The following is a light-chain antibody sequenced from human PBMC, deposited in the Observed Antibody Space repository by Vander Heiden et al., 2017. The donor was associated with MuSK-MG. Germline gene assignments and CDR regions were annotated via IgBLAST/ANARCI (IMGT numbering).Light chain of an antibody. V-gene: IGKV4-1*01. J-gene: IGKJ1*01. CDR3: QQYYNVPRT. CDR1: QSVFYSSNNKNS. CDR2: WAS. Sequence: DIVMTQSPDSLAGSLGERATINCKSSQSVFYSSNNKNSLAWYQQKPGQPPKLLIYWASTRESGVPDRFRGSGSETDFTRTISSLQAEDVAVYYCQQYYNVPRTFGQGTKVEIK.